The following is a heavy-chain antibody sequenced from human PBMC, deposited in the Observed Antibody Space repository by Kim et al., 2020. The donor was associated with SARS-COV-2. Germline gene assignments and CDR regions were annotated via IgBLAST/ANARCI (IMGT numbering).Heavy chain of an antibody. V-gene: IGHV3-7*01. CDR3: ARAGAYSSGQYYFGH. J-gene: IGHJ4*02. CDR2: IKEDGSEE. Sequence: GGSLRLSCAASGFTFSSYWMSWLRQVPGKGLDWVANIKEDGSEENYVDSVKGRFTISGDNAKNSLYLQMSSLMAEDTAIYYWARAGAYSSGQYYFGHWGQRTLVTVSS. CDR1: GFTFSSYW. D-gene: IGHD6-19*01.